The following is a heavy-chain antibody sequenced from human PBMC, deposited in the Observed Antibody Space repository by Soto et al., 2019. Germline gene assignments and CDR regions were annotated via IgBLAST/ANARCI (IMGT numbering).Heavy chain of an antibody. CDR2: IHPMLDIT. Sequence: QVQLVQSGAEVKKPGSSVKVSCKASGGTFSTYTIIWVRQAPGQGLEWMGRIHPMLDITNSAQRFHGRVTITADKSTSTAYLELSSLRSEDTAVYYCTLGSWSAETFDIWGRGTMVTVSS. D-gene: IGHD6-13*01. J-gene: IGHJ3*02. CDR1: GGTFSTYT. CDR3: TLGSWSAETFDI. V-gene: IGHV1-69*02.